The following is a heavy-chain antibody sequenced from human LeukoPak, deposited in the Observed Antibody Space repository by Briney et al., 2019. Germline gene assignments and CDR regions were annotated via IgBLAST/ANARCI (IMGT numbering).Heavy chain of an antibody. J-gene: IGHJ4*02. CDR1: GFTFSTYW. V-gene: IGHV3-74*01. Sequence: GGSLRLSCAASGFTFSTYWVHWVRQAPGKGLVWVSRINPDGSRTDYADSVKGRFTISRDNAKNTLYLQMNSLRAEDTAVYYCARVSGSRGCFDYWGQGTLVTVSS. D-gene: IGHD2-15*01. CDR3: ARVSGSRGCFDY. CDR2: INPDGSRT.